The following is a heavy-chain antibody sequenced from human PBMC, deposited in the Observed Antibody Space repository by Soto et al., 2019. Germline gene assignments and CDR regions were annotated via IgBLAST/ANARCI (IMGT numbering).Heavy chain of an antibody. CDR2: IYRGGDT. D-gene: IGHD3-10*01. J-gene: IGHJ3*02. CDR1: GFTVSYNY. Sequence: GGSLRLSCAVSGFTVSYNYMNWVRQAPGKGLEWVSVIYRGGDTFYAASVTGRFTLSRDNSKNTLYLQMNSLRAEDTAVYYCARGMYGSGSYYIGDAFDMWGQGTMVTVSS. CDR3: ARGMYGSGSYYIGDAFDM. V-gene: IGHV3-53*01.